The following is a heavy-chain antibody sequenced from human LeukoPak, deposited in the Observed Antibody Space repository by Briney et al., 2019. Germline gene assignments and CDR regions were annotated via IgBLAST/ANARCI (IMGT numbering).Heavy chain of an antibody. CDR2: INHSGST. D-gene: IGHD6-13*01. Sequence: SETLSLTCAVYGGSFSGYYWSWIRQPPGKGLEWIGEINHSGSTNYNPSLKSRVTISVDTSKNQFSLKLSSVTAADTALYYCARVYLSQQLVPGLDYWGQGTLVTVSS. CDR3: ARVYLSQQLVPGLDY. J-gene: IGHJ4*02. CDR1: GGSFSGYY. V-gene: IGHV4-34*01.